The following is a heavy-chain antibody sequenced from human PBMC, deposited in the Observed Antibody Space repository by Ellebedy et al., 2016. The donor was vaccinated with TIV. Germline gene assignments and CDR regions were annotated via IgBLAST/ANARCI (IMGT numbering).Heavy chain of an antibody. CDR3: ARVEVGRSGPSYGMDV. Sequence: PGGSLRLSCAASGFTFSSYWMHWVRQAPGKGLVWVSRIDSDGSSTTYVDSVKGRFTISRDNAKNTLYLQMNSLRAEDTAVYYCARVEVGRSGPSYGMDVWGQGTTVTVSS. CDR1: GFTFSSYW. D-gene: IGHD6-19*01. J-gene: IGHJ6*02. V-gene: IGHV3-74*01. CDR2: IDSDGSST.